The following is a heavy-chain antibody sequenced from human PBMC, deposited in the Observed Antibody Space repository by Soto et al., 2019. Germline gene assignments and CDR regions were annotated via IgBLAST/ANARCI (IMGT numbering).Heavy chain of an antibody. CDR1: GASVSSSS. J-gene: IGHJ6*03. V-gene: IGHV4-59*02. D-gene: IGHD3-10*01. CDR3: AREVRGVTTGVDYHDIDV. Sequence: QGQLQESGPGLVKPGETLSLICSVSGASVSSSSWSWVRQSPAKGLEWIGYIFYTGTTNSNPSLASRVTSSSDSSTNQFSLRLSSVTAADTAVYFCAREVRGVTTGVDYHDIDVRGEGATITVSS. CDR2: IFYTGTT.